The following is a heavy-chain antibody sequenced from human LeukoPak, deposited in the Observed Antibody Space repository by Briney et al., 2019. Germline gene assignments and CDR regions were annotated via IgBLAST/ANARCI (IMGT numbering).Heavy chain of an antibody. D-gene: IGHD3-22*01. J-gene: IGHJ4*02. CDR3: ARVISGYYCDH. V-gene: IGHV3-30*03. CDR1: GFTFSNYG. Sequence: GSLRLSRAASGFTFSNYGMHWVRQAPGKGLEWAAFISYDGSKEYYADSVKGRFTISRDNSKNTLYLQMNSLRTEDTAVYYCARVISGYYCDHWGQGTLVTVSS. CDR2: ISYDGSKE.